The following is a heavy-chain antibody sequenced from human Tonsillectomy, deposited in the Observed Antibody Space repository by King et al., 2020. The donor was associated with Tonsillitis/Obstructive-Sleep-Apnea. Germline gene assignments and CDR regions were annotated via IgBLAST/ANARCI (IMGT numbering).Heavy chain of an antibody. CDR1: GFTFSSYA. D-gene: IGHD2-2*01. CDR3: PQQYLSSPSCSYDMDV. Sequence: VQLVESGGGVVQPGRSLRLSCAASGFTFSSYAMHWVRQAPGKGLEWVAVISYDGSNKYYAYSVKGRFTISRDNSKNTLYLQMNSLRTADTAVYYCPQQYLSSPSCSYDMDVWGKGTTVTVSS. J-gene: IGHJ6*03. CDR2: ISYDGSNK. V-gene: IGHV3-30*01.